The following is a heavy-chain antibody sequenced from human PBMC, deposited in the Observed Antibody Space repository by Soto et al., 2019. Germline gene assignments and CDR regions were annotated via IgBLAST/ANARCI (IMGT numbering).Heavy chain of an antibody. CDR1: GFTFSTFA. CDR2: ITGGSGFT. J-gene: IGHJ4*02. CDR3: AKSGPTNYFDF. D-gene: IGHD1-26*01. Sequence: GSLRLSCAASGFTFSTFAMNWVRQAPGKGLEWVSGITGGSGFTFYADSVKGRFTISRDDSENTLFLQMSSLRAEDTAKYYCAKSGPTNYFDFWGQGTLVTVSS. V-gene: IGHV3-23*01.